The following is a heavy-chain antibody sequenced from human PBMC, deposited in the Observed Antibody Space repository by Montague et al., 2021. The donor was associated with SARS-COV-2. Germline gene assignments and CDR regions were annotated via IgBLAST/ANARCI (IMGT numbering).Heavy chain of an antibody. CDR3: ARVPYCSGGSCYYYYYYMDV. V-gene: IGHV3-48*03. J-gene: IGHJ6*03. D-gene: IGHD2-15*01. CDR1: GFTFSGYE. Sequence: SLRLSCAASGFTFSGYEMNWVRQAPGKGLEWVSYISSSGSTIYYADSVKGRFTISRDNAKNSLYLQMNSLRAEDTAVYYCARVPYCSGGSCYYYYYYMDVWGKGTTVTVSS. CDR2: ISSSGSTI.